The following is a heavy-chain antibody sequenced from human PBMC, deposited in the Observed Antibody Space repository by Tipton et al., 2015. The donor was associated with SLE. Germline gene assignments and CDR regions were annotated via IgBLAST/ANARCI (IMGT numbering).Heavy chain of an antibody. J-gene: IGHJ5*02. CDR2: IIHSGTT. CDR3: ARGHYDFWSAYYPSYFDP. D-gene: IGHD3-3*01. CDR1: GESFNGYF. V-gene: IGHV4-34*01. Sequence: GLVKPSQTLSLTCAVYGESFNGYFWTWIRQPPGKGLEWIGEIIHSGTTNYNPSLKSRVSISVDTSKNQFSLKLTSVTAADTAVYYCARGHYDFWSAYYPSYFDPWGQGTLVTVSS.